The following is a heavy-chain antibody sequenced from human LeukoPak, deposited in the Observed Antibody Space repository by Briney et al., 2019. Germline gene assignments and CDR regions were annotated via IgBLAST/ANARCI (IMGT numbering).Heavy chain of an antibody. Sequence: GGSLRLSCAASGFTFSSYWMHWVRQVPGKGLVWVPRINSDGSSTSYADSVKGRFTISRDNAKNTLYVQMNSLRAEDTAVYYCSTGSGHAFDMWGRGKMVSVS. CDR1: GFTFSSYW. CDR3: STGSGHAFDM. CDR2: INSDGSST. D-gene: IGHD3-10*01. V-gene: IGHV3-74*01. J-gene: IGHJ3*02.